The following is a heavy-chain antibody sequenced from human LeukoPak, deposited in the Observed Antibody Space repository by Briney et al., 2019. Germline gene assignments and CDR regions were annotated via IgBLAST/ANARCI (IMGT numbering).Heavy chain of an antibody. D-gene: IGHD3-10*01. V-gene: IGHV4-59*01. CDR2: IYYSGST. Sequence: SETLSLTCTVSGGSISSYYWSWIRQPPGKGLEWIAYIYYSGSTNYNPSLKSRVTISVDTSKNQFSLKLSSVTAVDTAVYYCARRYGSGSSGTFDYWGQGTLVTVSS. CDR1: GGSISSYY. CDR3: ARRYGSGSSGTFDY. J-gene: IGHJ4*02.